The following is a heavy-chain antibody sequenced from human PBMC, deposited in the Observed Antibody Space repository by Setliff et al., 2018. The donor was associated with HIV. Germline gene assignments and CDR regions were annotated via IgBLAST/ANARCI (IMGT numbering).Heavy chain of an antibody. V-gene: IGHV3-30*07. CDR3: ATGGTVAGLEY. CDR1: GFTFSSYA. J-gene: IGHJ4*02. CDR2: ISYDGSNK. Sequence: GGSLRLSCAASGFTFSSYAMHWVRQAPGKGLEWVAVISYDGSNKYYADSVKGRFTISRDNAKSSLYLQMNSLRADDMAVYYCATGGTVAGLEYWGRGTLVTVSS. D-gene: IGHD6-19*01.